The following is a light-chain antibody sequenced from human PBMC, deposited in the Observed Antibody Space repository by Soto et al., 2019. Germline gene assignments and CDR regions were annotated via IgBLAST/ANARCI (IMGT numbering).Light chain of an antibody. J-gene: IGKJ4*01. CDR2: DAF. Sequence: ESVLTQSPATLPLSPGERATLSCSASPSVSNSLACYEHKPGQATRLLIYDAFNRATGVPTRFSSSGSGTALTLTIVRVAPEDFAVYYCKSRNRWPPVTFGGGNRVAIK. CDR1: PSVSNS. CDR3: KSRNRWPPVT. V-gene: IGKV3-11*01.